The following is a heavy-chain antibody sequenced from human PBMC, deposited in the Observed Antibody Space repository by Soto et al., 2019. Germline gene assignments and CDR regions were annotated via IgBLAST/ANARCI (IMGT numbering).Heavy chain of an antibody. CDR3: ARDYYYDSSGYYAGFDY. J-gene: IGHJ4*02. Sequence: GGSLRLSCAASGFTFSSYSMNWVRQAPGKGLEWVSSISSSSSYIYYADSVKGRFAISRDNAKNSLYLQMNSLRAEDTAVYYCARDYYYDSSGYYAGFDYWGQGTLVTVS. CDR2: ISSSSSYI. V-gene: IGHV3-21*01. CDR1: GFTFSSYS. D-gene: IGHD3-22*01.